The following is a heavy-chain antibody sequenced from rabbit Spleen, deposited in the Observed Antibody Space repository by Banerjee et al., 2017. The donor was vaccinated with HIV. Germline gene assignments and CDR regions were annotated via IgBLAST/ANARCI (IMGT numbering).Heavy chain of an antibody. J-gene: IGHJ6*01. CDR2: IYNGDGRT. V-gene: IGHV1S45*01. CDR3: ARGLGYGVGGHAISRLDL. Sequence: QEQLEESGGDLVKPEGSLTLTCTASEFSFSSSYWIYWVRQAPGKGLEWIARIYNGDGRTYYASWAKGRFTISKTSSTTVTLQMTSLTAADTATYFCARGLGYGVGGHAISRLDLWGPGTLVTVS. CDR1: EFSFSSSYW. D-gene: IGHD6-1*01.